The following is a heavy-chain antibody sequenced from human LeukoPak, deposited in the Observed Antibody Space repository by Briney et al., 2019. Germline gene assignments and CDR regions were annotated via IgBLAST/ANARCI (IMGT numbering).Heavy chain of an antibody. CDR1: GFTFSSYA. Sequence: GGSLRLSCAASGFTFSSYAMSWVRQAPGKGLEWVSAISGSGGSTYYADSVKGRFTISRDNSKNTLYLEMNSLRAEDTAVYYCARGLTQIPRLATGLGHWGQGTLVTVSS. J-gene: IGHJ4*02. D-gene: IGHD2-21*02. CDR2: ISGSGGST. CDR3: ARGLTQIPRLATGLGH. V-gene: IGHV3-23*01.